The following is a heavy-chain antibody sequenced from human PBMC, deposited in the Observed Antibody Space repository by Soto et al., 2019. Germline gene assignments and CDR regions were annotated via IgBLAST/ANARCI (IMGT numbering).Heavy chain of an antibody. CDR2: IGTAGDA. J-gene: IGHJ6*02. CDR3: ARARLSARSDGSWGDYYSYGMDG. CDR1: GFTVSSYD. D-gene: IGHD3-10*01. V-gene: IGHV3-13*01. Sequence: PGVSLRLSCAASGFTVSSYDMHWVRQAPGKGLEWVSVIGTAGDAYYSGSVKGRFTISRENARNSLYLQMNSLRAGDTAVYYCARARLSARSDGSWGDYYSYGMDGWGQGTTVTVSS.